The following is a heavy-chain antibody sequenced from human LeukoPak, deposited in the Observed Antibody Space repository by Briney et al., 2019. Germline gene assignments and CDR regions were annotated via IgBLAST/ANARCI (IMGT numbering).Heavy chain of an antibody. CDR2: IFPVHSDT. Sequence: GDPLKISCKGSGYRLIAYWIGWVRQMPGKGLEWMGIIFPVHSDTRYSPSFQGQGNLAADNSLRPAYLQWSSLKASDTGMYYCARVTGSYQPRYYFGYWGQGTLVTVSS. V-gene: IGHV5-51*06. J-gene: IGHJ4*02. CDR1: GYRLIAYW. CDR3: ARVTGSYQPRYYFGY. D-gene: IGHD4-23*01.